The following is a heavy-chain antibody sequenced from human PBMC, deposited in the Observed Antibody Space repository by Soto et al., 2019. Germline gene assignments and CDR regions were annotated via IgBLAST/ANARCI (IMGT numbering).Heavy chain of an antibody. CDR1: GYTFTSYD. V-gene: IGHV1-8*01. CDR2: MNPNSGNT. Sequence: QVQLVQSGAEVKKPGASVKVSCKASGYTFTSYDINWVRQATGQGLEWMGWMNPNSGNTCYAKKFQGRDTMTRNTSISTAYMELSSLRSEDTAVYYCARDRDSGYDYCDYWGQGTLVTVSS. D-gene: IGHD5-12*01. J-gene: IGHJ4*02. CDR3: ARDRDSGYDYCDY.